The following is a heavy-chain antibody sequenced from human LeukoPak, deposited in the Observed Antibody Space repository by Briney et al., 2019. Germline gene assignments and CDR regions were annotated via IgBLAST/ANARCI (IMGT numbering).Heavy chain of an antibody. V-gene: IGHV4-61*02. CDR2: MYTIGST. Sequence: SETLSLTCTVSGGSISSGSYYWRWIRQPAGEGLEWIGRMYTIGSTKYNPSLKRRVTISVDTSKNQFSLKLSSVTAADTAVYYCARVHYDSSGYYESVHFDYWGQGTLVTVSS. CDR1: GGSISSGSYY. J-gene: IGHJ4*02. CDR3: ARVHYDSSGYYESVHFDY. D-gene: IGHD3-22*01.